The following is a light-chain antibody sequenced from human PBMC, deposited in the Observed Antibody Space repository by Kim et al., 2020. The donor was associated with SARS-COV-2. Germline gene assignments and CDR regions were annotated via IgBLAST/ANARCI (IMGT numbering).Light chain of an antibody. V-gene: IGKV3-20*01. CDR3: QQYDTLPLT. J-gene: IGKJ4*01. Sequence: EIVLTQSPGNLSLSPGERATLSCRASQSFSNRFLAWYQQKPGQAPRLLIYGASSRATDIPDRFSGSGSGTDFTLTISRLEPEDFALYYCQQYDTLPLTFGGGTKVDIK. CDR2: GAS. CDR1: QSFSNRF.